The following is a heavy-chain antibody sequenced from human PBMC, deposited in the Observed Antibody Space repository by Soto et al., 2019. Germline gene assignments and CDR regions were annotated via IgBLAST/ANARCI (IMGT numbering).Heavy chain of an antibody. V-gene: IGHV4-39*01. CDR3: ARQRTTVVTQAYFDH. J-gene: IGHJ4*02. CDR1: GESISSSSYY. CDR2: IYYSGRT. Sequence: PSETLSLTCIVSGESISSSSYYWGWIRQPPGKGLEWIGSIYYSGRTYYNPSFKSRVTISIDTSKNQFSLKLSSVTATDTAVYYCARQRTTVVTQAYFDHWGKGARVTVSS. D-gene: IGHD2-21*02.